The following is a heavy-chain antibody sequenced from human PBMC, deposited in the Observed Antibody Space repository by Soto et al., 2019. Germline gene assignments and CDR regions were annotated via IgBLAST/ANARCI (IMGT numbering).Heavy chain of an antibody. J-gene: IGHJ4*02. V-gene: IGHV1-69*13. Sequence: SVKVSCKASGGTFSSYAISWLRQAPGQGLEWMGGIIPIFGTANYAQKFQGRVTITADESTSTAYMELSSLRSEDTAVYYCARAQTSYYYDSSRYLSSASYWGQGTLVTVSS. CDR2: IIPIFGTA. D-gene: IGHD3-22*01. CDR3: ARAQTSYYYDSSRYLSSASY. CDR1: GGTFSSYA.